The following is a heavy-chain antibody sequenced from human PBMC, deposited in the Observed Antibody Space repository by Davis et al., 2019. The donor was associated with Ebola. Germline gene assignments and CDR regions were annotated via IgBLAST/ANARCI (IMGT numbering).Heavy chain of an antibody. V-gene: IGHV3-48*02. Sequence: GGSLRLSCAASGFTFSSYSMNWVRQAPGKGLEWVSYISSSSSTIYYADSVKGRFTISRDNAKNSLYLQMNSLRDEDTAVYYCARGLEDTAMVILFYFDYWGQGTLVTVSP. CDR3: ARGLEDTAMVILFYFDY. CDR2: ISSSSSTI. CDR1: GFTFSSYS. D-gene: IGHD5-18*01. J-gene: IGHJ4*02.